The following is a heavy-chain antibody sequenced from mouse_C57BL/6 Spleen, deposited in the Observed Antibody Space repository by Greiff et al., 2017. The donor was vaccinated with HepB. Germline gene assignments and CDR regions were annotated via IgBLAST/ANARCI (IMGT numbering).Heavy chain of an antibody. D-gene: IGHD1-1*01. CDR3: ARSITTVVTRYAMDY. CDR1: GYTFTDYY. V-gene: IGHV1-75*01. J-gene: IGHJ4*01. CDR2: IFPGSGST. Sequence: QVQLQQSGPELVKPGASVKISCKASGYTFTDYYINWVKQRPGQGLEWIGWIFPGSGSTYYNEKFKGKATLTVDKSSSTAYMLLSSLTSEDSAVYFCARSITTVVTRYAMDYWGQGTSVTVSS.